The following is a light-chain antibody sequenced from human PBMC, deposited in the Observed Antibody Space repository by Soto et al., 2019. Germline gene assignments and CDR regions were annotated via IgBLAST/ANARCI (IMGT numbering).Light chain of an antibody. J-gene: IGLJ2*01. CDR1: NIGSKS. CDR3: QVWGSNDAPV. Sequence: SYELTQPPSVSVAPGKTAKITCGGNNIGSKSVHWYQQKPGQAPVLVISYDSDRPSGIPERFSGSNSGNTATLSISRVEAGDEADFYCQVWGSNDAPVFGGGTKLTVL. CDR2: YDS. V-gene: IGLV3-21*04.